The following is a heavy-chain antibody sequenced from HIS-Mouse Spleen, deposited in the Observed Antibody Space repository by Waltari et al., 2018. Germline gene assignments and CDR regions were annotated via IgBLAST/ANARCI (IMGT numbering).Heavy chain of an antibody. Sequence: QLQLQESGPGLVKPSETLSLTCTVSGGSISSSSYYWGWNRQPPGKGLEWIGSIYYSGSTYSNPSLKSRVTISVATSKNQFSLKLSSVTAADTAVYYCAREIPYSSSWYDWYFDLWGRGTLVTVSS. CDR3: AREIPYSSSWYDWYFDL. V-gene: IGHV4-39*07. D-gene: IGHD6-13*01. CDR1: GGSISSSSYY. CDR2: IYYSGST. J-gene: IGHJ2*01.